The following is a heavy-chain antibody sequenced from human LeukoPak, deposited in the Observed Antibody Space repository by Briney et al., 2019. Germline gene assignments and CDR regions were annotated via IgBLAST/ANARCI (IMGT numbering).Heavy chain of an antibody. V-gene: IGHV4-39*07. CDR1: GGSISSSSYY. D-gene: IGHD2-15*01. J-gene: IGHJ3*02. CDR3: ARDLSGPRAFDI. CDR2: IYYSGST. Sequence: SETLSLTCTVSGGSISSSSYYWGWIRQPPGKGLEWIGSIYYSGSTYYNPSLKSRVTISVDTSKNQFSLKLSSVTAADTAVYYCARDLSGPRAFDIWGQGTMVTVSS.